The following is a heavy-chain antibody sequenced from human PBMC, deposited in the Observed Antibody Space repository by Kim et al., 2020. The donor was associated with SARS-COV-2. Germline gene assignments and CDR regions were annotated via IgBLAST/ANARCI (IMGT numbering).Heavy chain of an antibody. D-gene: IGHD3-10*02. CDR3: ARSVFGDNY. Sequence: GGSLRLSCAASGFTISHDWMTWVRQAPGKGLEWVANINQDGSESYYVDSVKGRFTISRDNAKNSLYLQMNSLRVEDTAVYYCARSVFGDNYWGQGTLV. CDR2: INQDGSES. V-gene: IGHV3-7*01. J-gene: IGHJ4*02. CDR1: GFTISHDW.